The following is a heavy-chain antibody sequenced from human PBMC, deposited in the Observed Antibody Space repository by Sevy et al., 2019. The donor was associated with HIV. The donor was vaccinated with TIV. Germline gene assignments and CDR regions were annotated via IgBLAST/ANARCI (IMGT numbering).Heavy chain of an antibody. CDR3: MNGGYYYDSSGYFSFHY. D-gene: IGHD3-22*01. Sequence: GGSLRLSCVVSGFTFSSYAMSWVRQAPGKGLEWVSGISGSGGSTYYADSVKGRFTISRDNAKNTLFLQMNILRAEDTAVYYCMNGGYYYDSSGYFSFHYWGQGTLVTVSS. V-gene: IGHV3-23*01. CDR2: ISGSGGST. J-gene: IGHJ4*02. CDR1: GFTFSSYA.